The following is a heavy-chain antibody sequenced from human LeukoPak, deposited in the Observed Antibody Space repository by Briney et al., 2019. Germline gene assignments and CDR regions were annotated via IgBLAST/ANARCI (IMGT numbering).Heavy chain of an antibody. CDR1: GVSMSSNNW. CDR3: ARGGVVVAATPFDY. J-gene: IGHJ4*02. D-gene: IGHD2-15*01. CDR2: IHESGST. Sequence: SETLSLTCAVSGVSMSSNNWWSWVRQPPGKGLEWIGEIHESGSTNYNPSLKSRVTISVDKSKDQFSLKLSSVTAADTAVYYCARGGVVVAATPFDYWGQGTLVTVSS. V-gene: IGHV4-4*02.